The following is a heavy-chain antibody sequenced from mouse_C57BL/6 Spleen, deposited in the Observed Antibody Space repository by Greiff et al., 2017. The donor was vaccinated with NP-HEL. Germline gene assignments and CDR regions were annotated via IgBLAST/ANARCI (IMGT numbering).Heavy chain of an antibody. Sequence: QVQLQQPGAELVKPGASVKMSCKASGYTFTSYWITWVKQRPGQGLEWIGDIYPGSGSTNYNEKFKSKATLTVDTSSSTAYMQLSSLTSEDSAVYYCARCYGYDGGYAMDYWGQGTSVTVSS. CDR1: GYTFTSYW. V-gene: IGHV1-55*01. CDR3: ARCYGYDGGYAMDY. D-gene: IGHD2-2*01. J-gene: IGHJ4*01. CDR2: IYPGSGST.